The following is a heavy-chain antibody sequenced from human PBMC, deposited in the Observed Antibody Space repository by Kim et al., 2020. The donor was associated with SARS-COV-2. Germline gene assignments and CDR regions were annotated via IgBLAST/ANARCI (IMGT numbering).Heavy chain of an antibody. CDR3: ARDQPDRYSSGWYDY. Sequence: ASVKVSCKASGYTFTSYAMHWVRQAPGQRLEWMGWINAVNGNTKYSQKFQGRVTITSDTSASTAYMELSSLRSEDTAVYYCARDQPDRYSSGWYDYWGQGTLVTVSS. CDR2: INAVNGNT. V-gene: IGHV1-3*01. J-gene: IGHJ4*02. CDR1: GYTFTSYA. D-gene: IGHD6-19*01.